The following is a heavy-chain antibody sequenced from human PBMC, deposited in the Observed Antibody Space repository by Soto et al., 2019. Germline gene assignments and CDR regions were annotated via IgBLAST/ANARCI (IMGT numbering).Heavy chain of an antibody. V-gene: IGHV1-18*01. Sequence: QLQVVQSGAEVKQPGASVKISCKTSGYTFSSYSINWVRQAPGQGLEWMAWISTTSGNTHYAERVQGRVTVTLDKSARTAFMEMWGLTSDDTAVYFCARDNGYYDFWGQGTLVTVSS. CDR2: ISTTSGNT. J-gene: IGHJ4*02. D-gene: IGHD2-8*01. CDR3: ARDNGYYDF. CDR1: GYTFSSYS.